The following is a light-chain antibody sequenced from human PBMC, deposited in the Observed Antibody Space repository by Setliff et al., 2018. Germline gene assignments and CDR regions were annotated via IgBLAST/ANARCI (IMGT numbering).Light chain of an antibody. J-gene: IGLJ1*01. Sequence: QSVLTQPPSASGTPGQLVTISCSGSSSNIGRRTVNWYQQVPGMAPKLLIYSQNQRPSGVPDRFSASKSGTSASLAISGLQSDDEADYYCSAWDDSLNAGVFGTWTKATV. CDR3: SAWDDSLNAGV. CDR1: SSNIGRRT. CDR2: SQN. V-gene: IGLV1-44*01.